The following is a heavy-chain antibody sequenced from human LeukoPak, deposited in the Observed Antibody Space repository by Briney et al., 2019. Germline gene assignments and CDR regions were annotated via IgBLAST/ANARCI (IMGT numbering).Heavy chain of an antibody. CDR3: ARTSVTVSTATNYYYGMDV. CDR2: IYYSGNT. Sequence: SETLSLTCNVSGYSISSGGYSWNWFRQHPGKGLEWIGYIYYSGNTFYNPSLKTRVYISVDASKNQFSLKLSSVTAADTAVYYCARTSVTVSTATNYYYGMDVWGQGTTVTVSS. V-gene: IGHV4-31*03. CDR1: GYSISSGGYS. D-gene: IGHD4-17*01. J-gene: IGHJ6*02.